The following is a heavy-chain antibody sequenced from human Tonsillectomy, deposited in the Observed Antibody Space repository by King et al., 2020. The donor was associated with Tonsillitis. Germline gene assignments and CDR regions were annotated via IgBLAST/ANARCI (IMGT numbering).Heavy chain of an antibody. D-gene: IGHD6-19*01. Sequence: VQLVESGGGLVQPGGSLRLSCAASGVTFSSFAMNCVRQAPGKGLEWVSSISGSGGYTYYADSVKGRFTISRDNSKNTLYLEMNSLRVEDTAVYYCAKASRLAQGYDVFDIWGQGTMVTVSS. CDR1: GVTFSSFA. V-gene: IGHV3-23*04. CDR3: AKASRLAQGYDVFDI. CDR2: ISGSGGYT. J-gene: IGHJ3*02.